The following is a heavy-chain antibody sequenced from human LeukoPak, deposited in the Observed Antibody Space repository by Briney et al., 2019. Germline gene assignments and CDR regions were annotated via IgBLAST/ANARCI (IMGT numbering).Heavy chain of an antibody. Sequence: SETLSLTCTVSGYSISSGYYWGWVRQPPGKGLEWIGTLYHSGSTYCNPSLKSRVTISVDTSKNQFSLKLSSLTAADPAVFYCARVPNSSGWPDNFDYWGQGTLVTVSS. J-gene: IGHJ4*02. CDR2: LYHSGST. CDR3: ARVPNSSGWPDNFDY. V-gene: IGHV4-38-2*02. D-gene: IGHD6-19*01. CDR1: GYSISSGYY.